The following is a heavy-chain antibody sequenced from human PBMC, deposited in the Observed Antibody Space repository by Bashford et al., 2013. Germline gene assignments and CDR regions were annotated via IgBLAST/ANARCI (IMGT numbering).Heavy chain of an antibody. V-gene: IGHV4-59*01. CDR2: SIPWEH. CDR3: ARDASMSARSVYMNV. D-gene: IGHD6-6*01. J-gene: IGHJ6*03. Sequence: SSVDPVPHLALFLVAPSILTTGPGSGSPHGRDWSGLAISIPWEHQLQPSLKNRVTISVDTSKNQFSLNLSSVTTADTAVYYCARDASMSARSVYMNVWGKGTTVTVSS. CDR1: VAPSILTT.